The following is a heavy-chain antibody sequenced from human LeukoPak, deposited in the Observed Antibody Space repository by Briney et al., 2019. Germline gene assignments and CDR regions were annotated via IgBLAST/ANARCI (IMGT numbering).Heavy chain of an antibody. CDR2: INPNSGDT. CDR3: ATLMAHLDY. Sequence: ASVKVSCKAFGYTFTDYHMHWVRQAPGQGLEWMGRINPNSGDTNYAQKFQGRVTMTRDTTISTAYMELSRLRSDDTAVFYCATLMAHLDYWGQGTLVTVSS. V-gene: IGHV1-2*02. CDR1: GYTFTDYH. J-gene: IGHJ4*02. D-gene: IGHD2-8*01.